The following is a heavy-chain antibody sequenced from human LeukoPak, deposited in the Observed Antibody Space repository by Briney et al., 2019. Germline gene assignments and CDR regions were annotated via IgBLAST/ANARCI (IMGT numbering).Heavy chain of an antibody. Sequence: PGGSLRLSCAASGFIVNTCYMSWVRRAPGKGLEWVSVIYTGETTFYADSVKGRFTISRDNSNNTLYLQMNSLRVEDTAVYYCARGRFGLSLDYWGQGTLVTVSS. D-gene: IGHD3-16*01. CDR2: IYTGETT. CDR3: ARGRFGLSLDY. J-gene: IGHJ4*02. V-gene: IGHV3-66*01. CDR1: GFIVNTCY.